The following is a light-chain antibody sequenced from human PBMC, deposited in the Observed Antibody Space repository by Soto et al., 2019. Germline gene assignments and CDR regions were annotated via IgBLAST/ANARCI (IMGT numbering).Light chain of an antibody. CDR2: GAS. Sequence: EIMMTQSPATLSVSPGERATLSCRASQTLSSNLAWYLQKPGQAPRLLIYGASTRATGIPARFSGSGSGTDFTLTISSLQSEDFAVYYCQQYNNWPYTFGQGTKLEIK. J-gene: IGKJ2*01. V-gene: IGKV3-15*01. CDR1: QTLSSN. CDR3: QQYNNWPYT.